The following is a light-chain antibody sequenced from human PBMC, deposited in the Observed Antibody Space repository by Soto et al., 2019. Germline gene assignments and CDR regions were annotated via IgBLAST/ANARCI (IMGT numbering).Light chain of an antibody. J-gene: IGKJ2*01. CDR2: KAS. Sequence: DIQLTQSPSTLSASVGDRVTITCRASQSISTWLAWYQQKPGKVPKLLIYKASTLESGVPSRFSGSRSGTEFTLTVSSLQPDDFATYYCQQYNDSFPYTFGQGTKLEIK. V-gene: IGKV1-5*03. CDR3: QQYNDSFPYT. CDR1: QSISTW.